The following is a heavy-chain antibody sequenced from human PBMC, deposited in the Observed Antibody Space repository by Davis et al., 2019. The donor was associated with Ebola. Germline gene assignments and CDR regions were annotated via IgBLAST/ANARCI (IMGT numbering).Heavy chain of an antibody. V-gene: IGHV3-73*01. CDR3: ARDRILERVVGDWFDP. J-gene: IGHJ5*02. D-gene: IGHD2-15*01. Sequence: GESLKISCAASGFTFSDSAMHWVRQASGRGLEWVVRIRSKANSYATTYAASVKGRFTISRDNAKNSLYLQMNSLRAEDTAVYYCARDRILERVVGDWFDPWGQGTLVTVSS. CDR1: GFTFSDSA. CDR2: IRSKANSYAT.